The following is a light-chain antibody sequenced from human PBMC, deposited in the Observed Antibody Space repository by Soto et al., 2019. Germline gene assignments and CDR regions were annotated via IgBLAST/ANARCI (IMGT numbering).Light chain of an antibody. J-gene: IGLJ2*01. CDR3: CSYAGSSTYVV. CDR2: EGS. CDR1: SSDVGSFNL. Sequence: QSALTQPASVSGSPGQSITISCTGTSSDVGSFNLVSWYQHHPGKAPKLMIYEGSKRPSGVSDRFSGPKSGNTASLTISGLQAEDEADYYCCSYAGSSTYVVFGGGTKLTVL. V-gene: IGLV2-23*01.